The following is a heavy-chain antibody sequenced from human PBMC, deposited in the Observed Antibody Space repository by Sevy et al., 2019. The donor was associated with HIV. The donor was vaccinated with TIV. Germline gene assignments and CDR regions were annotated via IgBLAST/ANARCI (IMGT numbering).Heavy chain of an antibody. Sequence: SETLSLTCAVSGGSITSTDFSCSWIRQAPGRGLECIGFIHHAGSTYYNPSFQSRVTISVDRPRNEFSLKLSSVTAADTAVYYCARALRGAHLAFDIWGQGTMVTVSS. CDR1: GGSITSTDFS. J-gene: IGHJ3*02. CDR3: ARALRGAHLAFDI. CDR2: IHHAGST. V-gene: IGHV4-30-2*01.